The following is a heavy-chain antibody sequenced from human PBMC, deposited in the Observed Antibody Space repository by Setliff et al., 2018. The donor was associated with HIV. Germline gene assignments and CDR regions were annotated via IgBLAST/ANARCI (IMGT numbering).Heavy chain of an antibody. CDR1: TESLSDYY. J-gene: IGHJ4*02. D-gene: IGHD2-21*02. V-gene: IGHV4-34*01. CDR2: VNHNGNI. CDR3: AISIVGVTSEMY. Sequence: SETLSLTCAVYTESLSDYYWNWIRQSPGKGLEWIVEVNHNGNINYNPSLKSRVTVSVDTSKTQYSLKMISVTAADTAMYYCAISIVGVTSEMYWAQGTLVTVSS.